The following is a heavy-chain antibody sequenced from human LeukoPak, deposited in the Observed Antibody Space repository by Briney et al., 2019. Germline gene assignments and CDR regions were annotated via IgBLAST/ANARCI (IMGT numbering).Heavy chain of an antibody. CDR1: GFTFSSYE. CDR3: ARGGRYFDWLLGY. Sequence: GGSLRLSCAASGFTFSSYEMNWVRQAPGKGLEWVSYISSSGSTIYYADSVKGRFTISRDNVKNSLYLQMNSLRAEDTAVYYCARGGRYFDWLLGYWGQGTLVNVSS. D-gene: IGHD3-9*01. V-gene: IGHV3-48*03. J-gene: IGHJ4*02. CDR2: ISSSGSTI.